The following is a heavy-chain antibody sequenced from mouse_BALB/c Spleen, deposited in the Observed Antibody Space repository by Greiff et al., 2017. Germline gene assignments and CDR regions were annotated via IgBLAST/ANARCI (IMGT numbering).Heavy chain of an antibody. Sequence: VKLQESGAELARPGASVKLSCKASGYTFTDYYINWVKQRTGQGLEWIGEIYPGSGNTYYNEKFKGKATLTADKSSSTAYMQLSSLTSEDSAVYFCARSAYYGNSYWYCDVWGAGTTVTVSS. V-gene: IGHV1-77*01. CDR1: GYTFTDYY. CDR2: IYPGSGNT. CDR3: ARSAYYGNSYWYCDV. D-gene: IGHD2-10*01. J-gene: IGHJ1*01.